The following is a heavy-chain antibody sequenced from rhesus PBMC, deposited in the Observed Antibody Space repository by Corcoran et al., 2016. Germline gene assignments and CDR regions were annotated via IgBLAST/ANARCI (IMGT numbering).Heavy chain of an antibody. D-gene: IGHD6S26*01. J-gene: IGHJ4*01. CDR2: LYPVDSKT. CDR3: AKRDSSGWSFFDY. Sequence: EVQLVQSGAEGKRPGESMRISCKTSGYSFTSSWISWVRQMPGKGLECMWDLYPVDSKTRYSPSFQGQVTISADKSSSTTYLQWSRLKASDTATYYCAKRDSSGWSFFDYWGQGVLVTVSS. V-gene: IGHV5S1*01. CDR1: GYSFTSSW.